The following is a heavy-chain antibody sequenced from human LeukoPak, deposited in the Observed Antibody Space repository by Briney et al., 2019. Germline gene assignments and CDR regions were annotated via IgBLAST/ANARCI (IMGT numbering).Heavy chain of an antibody. D-gene: IGHD3-3*01. CDR1: GGSISSSSYY. J-gene: IGHJ4*02. CDR2: IYYSGST. V-gene: IGHV4-39*07. Sequence: PSETLSLTCTVSGGSISSSSYYWGWIRQPPGKGLEWIGSIYYSGSTYYNPSLKSRVTISVDTSKNQFSLKLSSVTAADTAMYYCARGIMQILEWLSPPVDYWGQGTLVTVSS. CDR3: ARGIMQILEWLSPPVDY.